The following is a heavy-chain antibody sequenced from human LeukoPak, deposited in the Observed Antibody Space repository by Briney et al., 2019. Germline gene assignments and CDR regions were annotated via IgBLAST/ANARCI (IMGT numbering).Heavy chain of an antibody. Sequence: GESLRISCKGSGYSFTNYWIAWVRQMPGKGLEWMGIIYPGDSDTRYSPSFQGQVTISADKSISTAYLQWSSLKAPDTAIYYCARQGGDQGSSVYWGQGTLVTVSS. CDR1: GYSFTNYW. CDR2: IYPGDSDT. CDR3: ARQGGDQGSSVY. D-gene: IGHD6-6*01. V-gene: IGHV5-51*01. J-gene: IGHJ4*02.